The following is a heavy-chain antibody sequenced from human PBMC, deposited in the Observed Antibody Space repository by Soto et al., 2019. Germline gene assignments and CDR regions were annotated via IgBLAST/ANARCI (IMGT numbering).Heavy chain of an antibody. J-gene: IGHJ3*02. V-gene: IGHV4-39*01. CDR1: GGSISSSGYY. CDR3: ARHSDSGGYINGFHI. Sequence: QLQLQESGPGLVKPSETLSLTCSVSGGSISSSGYYWGWIRQPPGKGLEWIGSISYSGSTYYHPSLKSRVTLSVDTSKNQFSLKLSSVTAADTAVYYCARHSDSGGYINGFHIWGQGTMVTVSS. CDR2: ISYSGST. D-gene: IGHD3-22*01.